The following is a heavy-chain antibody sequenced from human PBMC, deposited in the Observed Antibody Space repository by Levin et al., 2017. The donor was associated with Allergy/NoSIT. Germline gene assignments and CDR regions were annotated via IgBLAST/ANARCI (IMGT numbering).Heavy chain of an antibody. V-gene: IGHV3-30*18. J-gene: IGHJ3*02. CDR3: AKDVYGSGWYPLGNDAVEM. D-gene: IGHD6-19*01. Sequence: GESLKISCAASGFTFSSYGMHWVRQAPGKGLEWVAVISSDGRKKFYADSVKGRFTISRDNSKNTQDLQMNSLRAEETAVYYCAKDVYGSGWYPLGNDAVEMWGQGTKVSVSS. CDR1: GFTFSSYG. CDR2: ISSDGRKK.